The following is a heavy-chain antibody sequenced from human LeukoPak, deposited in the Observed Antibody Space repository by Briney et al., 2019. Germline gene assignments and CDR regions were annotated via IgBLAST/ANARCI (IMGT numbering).Heavy chain of an antibody. D-gene: IGHD5-12*01. J-gene: IGHJ3*02. CDR3: ARAYGGYVGSAFDI. CDR1: GGSISSGGYY. V-gene: IGHV4-30-2*01. CDR2: IYHSGST. Sequence: SETLSLTCTVSGGSISSGGYYWSWIRQPPGKGLEWIGYIYHSGSTYYNPSLKSRVTISVDRSKNQFSLKLSSVTAADTAVYYCARAYGGYVGSAFDIWGQGTMVTVSS.